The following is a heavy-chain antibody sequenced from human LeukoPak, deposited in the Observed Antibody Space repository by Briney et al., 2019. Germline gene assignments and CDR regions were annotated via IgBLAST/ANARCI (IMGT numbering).Heavy chain of an antibody. CDR3: ASTLLWFGELIGASFDY. J-gene: IGHJ4*02. CDR1: GFTFSSYG. Sequence: GGSLGLSCAASGFTFSSYGMHWVRQAPGKGLEWVAVISYDGSNKYYADSVKGRFTISRDNSKNTLYLQMNSLRAEDTAVYYCASTLLWFGELIGASFDYWGQGTLVTVSS. CDR2: ISYDGSNK. V-gene: IGHV3-30*03. D-gene: IGHD3-10*01.